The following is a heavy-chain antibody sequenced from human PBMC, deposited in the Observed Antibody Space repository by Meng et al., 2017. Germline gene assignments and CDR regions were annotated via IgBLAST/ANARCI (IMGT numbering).Heavy chain of an antibody. V-gene: IGHV1-18*01. J-gene: IGHJ4*02. CDR3: ARGTPGRSYSDY. CDR2: LGAHDGDT. Sequence: QVQPGQSGPEVKKPGASVKVSCKASDYTFTGYGVSWVRQAPGQGLEWLAWLGAHDGDTSHAPKFQGRVTVSADRPTATAYMELRSLRSDDTAVYYCARGTPGRSYSDYWGQGTLVPSPQ. D-gene: IGHD3-10*01. CDR1: DYTFTGYG.